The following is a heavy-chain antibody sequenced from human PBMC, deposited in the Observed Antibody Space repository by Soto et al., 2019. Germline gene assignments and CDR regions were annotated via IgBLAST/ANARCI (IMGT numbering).Heavy chain of an antibody. CDR3: ARDYGGSYYGDYFDY. D-gene: IGHD1-26*01. CDR2: IYTSGST. J-gene: IGHJ4*02. Sequence: VQLQESGPGLVKPSETLSLTCTVSGGSISSYYWSWIRQPAGKGLEWIGRIYTSGSTNYNPSLKSRVTTSVDTSKDQCSQKLSSVTAADTAVYYCARDYGGSYYGDYFDYWGQGTLVTVSS. CDR1: GGSISSYY. V-gene: IGHV4-4*07.